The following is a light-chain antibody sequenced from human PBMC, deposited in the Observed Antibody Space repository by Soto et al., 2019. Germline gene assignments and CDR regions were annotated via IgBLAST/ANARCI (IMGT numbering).Light chain of an antibody. CDR1: QSINTF. CDR2: AAS. V-gene: IGKV1-39*01. CDR3: QQSYSIPLT. Sequence: DIQMTQTPSSLSASVGDRVIITCRTSQSINTFLNWYQQKPGKAPKLLIYAASTLQSGVPVRFSGSGSGTDFSLTISSLQPEDFASYYCQQSYSIPLTFGGGTKVEIK. J-gene: IGKJ4*01.